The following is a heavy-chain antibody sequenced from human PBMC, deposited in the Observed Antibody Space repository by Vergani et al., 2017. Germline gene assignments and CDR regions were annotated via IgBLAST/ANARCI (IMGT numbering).Heavy chain of an antibody. D-gene: IGHD2-8*01. CDR1: GYTFSSYY. V-gene: IGHV1-46*03. CDR3: ARGGIVLMVYAIEIDY. J-gene: IGHJ4*02. Sequence: QVQLVQSGAEVKKPGASVKVSCKASGYTFSSYYMHWLRQAPGQGLEWMGIINPSGGSTSYAQKFQGRVTMTRDTSTSTVYMELSSLRSEDTAVYYCARGGIVLMVYAIEIDYWGQGTLVTVSS. CDR2: INPSGGST.